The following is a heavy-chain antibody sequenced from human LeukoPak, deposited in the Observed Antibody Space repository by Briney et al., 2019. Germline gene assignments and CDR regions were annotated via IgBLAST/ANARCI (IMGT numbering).Heavy chain of an antibody. D-gene: IGHD6-13*01. CDR3: ARGFHWRYSSSWLPRYYYYGMDV. CDR1: GYTFTSYD. CDR2: MNPNSGNT. V-gene: IGHV1-8*01. J-gene: IGHJ6*02. Sequence: ASVKVSCKASGYTFTSYDINWVRQASGQGLEWMGWMNPNSGNTGSAQKFQGRVTMTRNTSISTAYMELSSLRSEDTAVYYCARGFHWRYSSSWLPRYYYYGMDVWGQGTTVTVSS.